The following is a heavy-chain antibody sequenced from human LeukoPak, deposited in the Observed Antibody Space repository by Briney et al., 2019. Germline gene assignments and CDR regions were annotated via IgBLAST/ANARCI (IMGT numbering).Heavy chain of an antibody. CDR1: GYTFNSYG. V-gene: IGHV1-18*01. D-gene: IGHD3-22*01. Sequence: ASVKVSCKASGYTFNSYGFHWVRQAPGQGLEWMGWISTYNGNTKYSQKLQGGVTLTTDTSTSTAYMELRSLRYDDTAVYYCAKGSYDSSGYFYYQYGMDVWGQGTTVTVSS. CDR3: AKGSYDSSGYFYYQYGMDV. J-gene: IGHJ6*02. CDR2: ISTYNGNT.